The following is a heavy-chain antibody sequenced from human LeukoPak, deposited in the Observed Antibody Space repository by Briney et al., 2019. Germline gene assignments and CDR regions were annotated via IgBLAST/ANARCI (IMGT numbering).Heavy chain of an antibody. J-gene: IGHJ6*02. Sequence: ASVNVSCKASGYTFTSYGISWVRQAPGQGLEWMGWISAYNGNTNYAQKLQGRVTMTTDTSTSTAYMELRSLRSDDTAVYYCARDRASSSWPDYYYGMDVWGQGTTVTVSS. CDR3: ARDRASSSWPDYYYGMDV. V-gene: IGHV1-18*01. D-gene: IGHD6-13*01. CDR2: ISAYNGNT. CDR1: GYTFTSYG.